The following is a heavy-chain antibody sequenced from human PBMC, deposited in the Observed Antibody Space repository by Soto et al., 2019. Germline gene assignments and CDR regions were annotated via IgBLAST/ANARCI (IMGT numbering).Heavy chain of an antibody. D-gene: IGHD2-15*01. Sequence: EVQLLESGGGLVQPGGSLRLSCAASGFTFSDYAMNWVRQAPGKGLEWVSGISGSGGDTYYADSVNGRFTISRDNSKNTLYLQMSSLRAEDTAVYLCAKGGCSGVSCGWFDPGGQGTLVTVSS. CDR2: ISGSGGDT. V-gene: IGHV3-23*01. CDR1: GFTFSDYA. J-gene: IGHJ5*02. CDR3: AKGGCSGVSCGWFDP.